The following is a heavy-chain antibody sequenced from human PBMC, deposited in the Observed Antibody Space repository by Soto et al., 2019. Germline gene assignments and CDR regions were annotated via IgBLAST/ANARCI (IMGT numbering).Heavy chain of an antibody. J-gene: IGHJ4*02. CDR3: AIESRYCSGGSCYFLPGIDY. V-gene: IGHV1-69*12. Sequence: QVQLVQSGAEVKKPGSSVKVSCKASGGTFSSYAISWVRQAPGQGLEWMGGIIPIFGTANYAQKFQGRVTITADESTSIAYMELSSLRSEDTAVYYCAIESRYCSGGSCYFLPGIDYWGQGTLVTVSS. CDR1: GGTFSSYA. CDR2: IIPIFGTA. D-gene: IGHD2-15*01.